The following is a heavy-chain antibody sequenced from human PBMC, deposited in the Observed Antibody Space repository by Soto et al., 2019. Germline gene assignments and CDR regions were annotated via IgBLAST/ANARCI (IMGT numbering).Heavy chain of an antibody. CDR1: GYTFTSYG. CDR2: ISAYNGNT. J-gene: IGHJ4*02. D-gene: IGHD3-10*01. CDR3: ASITMVRGVISLLED. V-gene: IGHV1-18*01. Sequence: QVQLVQSGAEVKKPGASVKVSCKASGYTFTSYGISWVRQAPGQGLEWMGWISAYNGNTNYAQKLQGRVTITTDTSTSTAYMELRSLRSDDTAMYYCASITMVRGVISLLEDWGQGTLVTVSS.